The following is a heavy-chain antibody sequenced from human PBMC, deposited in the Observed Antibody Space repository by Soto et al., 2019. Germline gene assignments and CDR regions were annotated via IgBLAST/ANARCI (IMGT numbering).Heavy chain of an antibody. J-gene: IGHJ6*03. D-gene: IGHD3-3*01. CDR3: ARGRGPDTYYDFWSGNNPLDYYYYMDV. V-gene: IGHV1-69*02. CDR1: GGTFSSYT. CDR2: IIPILGIA. Sequence: QVQLVQSGAEVKKPGSSVKVSCKASGGTFSSYTISWVRQAPGQGLEWMGRIIPILGIANYAQKFQGRVTITADKSTSTAYMELSSLRSEDTAVYYCARGRGPDTYYDFWSGNNPLDYYYYMDVWGKGTTVTVSS.